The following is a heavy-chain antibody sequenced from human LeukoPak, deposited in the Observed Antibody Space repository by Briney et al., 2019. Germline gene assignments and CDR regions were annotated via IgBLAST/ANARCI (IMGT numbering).Heavy chain of an antibody. CDR3: ARDAPSGGVDIRLLGTLSSSSGNYFDY. Sequence: GASVKVSCKAPGGTFSSYAISWVRQAPGQGLEWMGGIIPIFGTANYAQKFQGRVTITADESTSTAYMELSSLRSEDTAVYYCARDAPSGGVDIRLLGTLSSSSGNYFDYWGRGTLVTVSS. CDR1: GGTFSSYA. V-gene: IGHV1-69*13. CDR2: IIPIFGTA. D-gene: IGHD6-6*01. J-gene: IGHJ4*02.